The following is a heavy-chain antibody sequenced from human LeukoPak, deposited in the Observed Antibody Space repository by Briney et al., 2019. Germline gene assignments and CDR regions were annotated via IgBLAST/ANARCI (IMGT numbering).Heavy chain of an antibody. CDR3: ARDVVAATCFDY. D-gene: IGHD2-15*01. Sequence: SETLSLTCTVSGGSISSGGYYWSWIRQPPGKGLEWIGYIYHSGSTYYNPSLKSRVTISVDTSKNQFSLKLSSVTAADTAVYYCARDVVAATCFDYWGQGTLVTVSS. CDR2: IYHSGST. J-gene: IGHJ4*02. CDR1: GGSISSGGYY. V-gene: IGHV4-30-2*05.